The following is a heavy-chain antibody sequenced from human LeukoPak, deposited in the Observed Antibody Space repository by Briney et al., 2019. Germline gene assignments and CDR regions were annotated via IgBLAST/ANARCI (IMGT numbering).Heavy chain of an antibody. CDR2: IWYDGSHK. CDR3: AKPVSGGLAVTADWFHP. CDR1: GFTFSSYN. J-gene: IGHJ5*01. D-gene: IGHD6-19*01. V-gene: IGHV3-33*06. Sequence: SGGSLRLSCAASGFTFSSYNMNWVRQAPGKGLEWVAVIWYDGSHKYYADSVRGRFTISRDNSKNTLYLQVNTLRADDTATYYCAKPVSGGLAVTADWFHPWGQGTLVVVSS.